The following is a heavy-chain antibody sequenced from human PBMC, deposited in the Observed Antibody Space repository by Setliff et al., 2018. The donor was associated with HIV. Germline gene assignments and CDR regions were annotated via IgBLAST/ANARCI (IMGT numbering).Heavy chain of an antibody. D-gene: IGHD3-22*01. J-gene: IGHJ6*02. Sequence: SETLSLTCTVSGGSISSDYWSWIRQPPGKGLEWIGYIYYSGSTNYNPSLKSRVTIPVATSKNQFSLNLNSVTTADTAVYICARSRTSSGYYGVTGYGMDVWGQGTTVTVSS. CDR3: ARSRTSSGYYGVTGYGMDV. V-gene: IGHV4-59*01. CDR2: IYYSGST. CDR1: GGSISSDY.